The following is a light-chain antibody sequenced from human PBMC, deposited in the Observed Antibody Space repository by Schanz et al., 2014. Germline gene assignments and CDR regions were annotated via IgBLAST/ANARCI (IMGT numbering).Light chain of an antibody. CDR2: DAS. J-gene: IGKJ1*01. Sequence: EIVLTQSPATLSLSPGERATLSCRASQSVSSYLAWYQQKPGQAPRLLIYDASNRATGIPARFSGSGSGTAFTLTISSLRSEDFAVYYCQQYDNWPPWTFGQGTKVEIK. V-gene: IGKV3-11*01. CDR1: QSVSSY. CDR3: QQYDNWPPWT.